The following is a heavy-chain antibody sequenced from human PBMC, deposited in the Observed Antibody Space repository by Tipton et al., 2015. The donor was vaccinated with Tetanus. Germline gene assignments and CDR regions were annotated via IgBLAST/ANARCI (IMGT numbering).Heavy chain of an antibody. CDR1: GGSISSSSYY. V-gene: IGHV4-39*01. CDR3: ARRTGGSYYALFDY. CDR2: INYSGST. D-gene: IGHD1-26*01. Sequence: TLSLTCTVSGGSISSSSYYWGWIRQPPGKRLEWIGTINYSGSTYYNPSLKNRVTISVDTSKNQFSLKLSSVSAADTAVYYCARRTGGSYYALFDYWGQGTLVTVSS. J-gene: IGHJ4*02.